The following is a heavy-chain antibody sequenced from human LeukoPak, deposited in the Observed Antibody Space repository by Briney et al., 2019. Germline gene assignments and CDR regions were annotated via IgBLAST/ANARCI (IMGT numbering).Heavy chain of an antibody. CDR3: ARILSSAWGELGY. CDR1: GFTFSSYG. CDR2: IRSDGSNK. D-gene: IGHD6-19*01. Sequence: GGSLRLPCAASGFTFSSYGMHWVRQAPGKGLKWVAFIRSDGSNKYYADSVKGRFTISRDNSKNTLYLQMNSLRAEDTAVYYCARILSSAWGELGYWGQGTLVTVSS. J-gene: IGHJ4*02. V-gene: IGHV3-30*02.